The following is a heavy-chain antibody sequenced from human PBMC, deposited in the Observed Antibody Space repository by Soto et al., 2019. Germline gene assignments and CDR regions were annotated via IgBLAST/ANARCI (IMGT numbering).Heavy chain of an antibody. Sequence: EVQLVESGGGLVQPGGSLRLSCAASGFTVSTKYRSWVRQAPGKGLERVSVIYSGGSTFYADSVRCRFTISRDNSKNTVNLQMNSLRGADTALYYCARDPWAADYWGQGTLVTVSS. D-gene: IGHD3-16*01. V-gene: IGHV3-66*01. CDR2: IYSGGST. J-gene: IGHJ4*02. CDR1: GFTVSTKY. CDR3: ARDPWAADY.